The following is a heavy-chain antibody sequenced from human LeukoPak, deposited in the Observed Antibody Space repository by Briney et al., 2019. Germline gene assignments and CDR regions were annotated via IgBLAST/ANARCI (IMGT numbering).Heavy chain of an antibody. J-gene: IGHJ4*02. Sequence: PGRSLRLSCAASGFTFDDYAMHWVRQVPGKGPEWVSGINWNSDSIGYADSVKGRFTTSRDNAKNSLYLQMNSLRAEDTAFYYCAINGGGDSGYGNFDYWGQGTLVTVSS. V-gene: IGHV3-9*01. CDR3: AINGGGDSGYGNFDY. D-gene: IGHD5-12*01. CDR2: INWNSDSI. CDR1: GFTFDDYA.